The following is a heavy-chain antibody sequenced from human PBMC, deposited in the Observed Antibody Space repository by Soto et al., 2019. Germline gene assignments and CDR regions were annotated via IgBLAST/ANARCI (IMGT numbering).Heavy chain of an antibody. Sequence: GGSLRLSCAASGFTFSSYNMNWVRQAPGKGLEWVSSISSSSSYIYYADSLKGRFTISRDNAKNSLYLQMNSLRAEDTAVHYCVRNVEASWGQGTMVTVSS. CDR3: VRNVEAS. CDR1: GFTFSSYN. V-gene: IGHV3-21*01. J-gene: IGHJ3*01. D-gene: IGHD2-15*01. CDR2: ISSSSSYI.